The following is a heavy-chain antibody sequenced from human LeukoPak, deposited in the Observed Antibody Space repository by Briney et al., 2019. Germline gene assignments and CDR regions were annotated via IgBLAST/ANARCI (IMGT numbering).Heavy chain of an antibody. CDR3: ARDWVQQQLLLDY. D-gene: IGHD6-13*01. CDR1: GYTFTGYY. V-gene: IGHV1-2*04. CDR2: INPNSGGT. J-gene: IGHJ4*02. Sequence: ASVKVSCKASGYTFTGYYMHWVRQAPGQGLEWMGWINPNSGGTNYAQKFQGWVTMTRDTSISTAYMELSRLRSEDTAVYYCARDWVQQQLLLDYWGQGTLVTVSS.